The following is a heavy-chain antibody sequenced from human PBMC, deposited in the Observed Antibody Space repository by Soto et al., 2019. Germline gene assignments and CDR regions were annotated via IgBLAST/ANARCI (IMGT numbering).Heavy chain of an antibody. J-gene: IGHJ2*01. CDR1: GFRFTSYC. D-gene: IGHD1-26*01. CDR3: ATVRGSSPLRYFEF. V-gene: IGHV3-23*01. CDR2: ISGSGGRT. Sequence: EVQLLESGGGLVQPGGSLRLACTASGFRFTSYCMAWVRQAPGRGLDWAASISGSGGRTYYADSVKGRFTISRDNFKNTLYLHLNTLRDDDTAIYFCATVRGSSPLRYFEFWGRGTLVAVSS.